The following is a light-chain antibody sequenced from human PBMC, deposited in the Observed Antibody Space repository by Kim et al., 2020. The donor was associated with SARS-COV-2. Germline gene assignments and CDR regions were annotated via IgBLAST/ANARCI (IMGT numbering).Light chain of an antibody. CDR3: SAWDSSRSAWV. CDR1: SNNGGNEG. CDR2: RNN. V-gene: IGLV10-54*01. J-gene: IGLJ3*02. Sequence: QTATRNYPGNSNNGGNEGVAWLQQHQGHPPKLLSCRNNNRPSGISERFSASRSGNTASLTITGLQPEDEADYYCSAWDSSRSAWVFGGGTQLTVL.